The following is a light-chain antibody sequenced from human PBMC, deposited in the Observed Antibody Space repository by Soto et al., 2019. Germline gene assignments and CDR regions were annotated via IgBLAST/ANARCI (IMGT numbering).Light chain of an antibody. Sequence: QSVLTQPASVSGSPGQSITISCTGTSSDVGSYNLVSWYQQHPGKAPKLMIYEGSKRPSGVSNRFSGSKSGNTASLTISGLQAEDEADYPCATWDDTLRSWVFGGGTQLTVL. CDR1: SSDVGSYNL. CDR3: ATWDDTLRSWV. J-gene: IGLJ3*02. V-gene: IGLV2-23*01. CDR2: EGS.